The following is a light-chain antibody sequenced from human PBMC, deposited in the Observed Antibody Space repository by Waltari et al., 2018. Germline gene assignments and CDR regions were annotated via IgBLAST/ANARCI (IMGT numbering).Light chain of an antibody. Sequence: DVVMPQSPLSLPVTPGQPASSSCKSSQSLVHSDGNNFLNWFHQSPGQSPRPLIYKVSNRDSGVPARVRGSGSGTDFTLKISRVEAEDVGVYYCMQSIHWPWTFGQGTKVEIK. CDR3: MQSIHWPWT. J-gene: IGKJ1*01. CDR1: QSLVHSDGNNF. CDR2: KVS. V-gene: IGKV2-30*02.